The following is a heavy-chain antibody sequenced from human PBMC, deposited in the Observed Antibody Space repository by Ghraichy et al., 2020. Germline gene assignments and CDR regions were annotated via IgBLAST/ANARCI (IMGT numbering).Heavy chain of an antibody. Sequence: GGSLRLSCAASGFTFSSYGMHWVRQAPGKGLEWVAVIWYDGSNKYYADSVKGRFTISRDNSKNTLYLQMNSLRAEDTAVYYCARAGVYGEYFQHWGQGTLVTVSS. J-gene: IGHJ1*01. D-gene: IGHD2-8*01. CDR3: ARAGVYGEYFQH. CDR2: IWYDGSNK. CDR1: GFTFSSYG. V-gene: IGHV3-33*08.